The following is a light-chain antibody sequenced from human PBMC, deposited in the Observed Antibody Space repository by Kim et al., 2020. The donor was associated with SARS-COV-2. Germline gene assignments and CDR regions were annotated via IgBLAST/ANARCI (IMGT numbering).Light chain of an antibody. CDR3: QQYDNLPYT. Sequence: SASVGDRVTITCQASQDITNYLNWYQQKPGKAPDVLIYDASNLEAGVPSRFSGSGSGTDFTFTISSLQPEDIATYYCQQYDNLPYTFGQGTKLEI. V-gene: IGKV1-33*01. CDR2: DAS. J-gene: IGKJ2*01. CDR1: QDITNY.